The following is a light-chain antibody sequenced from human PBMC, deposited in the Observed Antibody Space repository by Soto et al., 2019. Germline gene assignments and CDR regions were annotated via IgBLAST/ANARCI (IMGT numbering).Light chain of an antibody. CDR3: QEYNNWPALT. Sequence: DIQMTQSPSTLSASVGDTFTVTCRASQTISSWLAWYQQKPGKAPKLLIYKASTLKSGVPSRFSGSGSGTEFTLTISSLQSEDFAVYYCQEYNNWPALTFGGGTKVDIK. V-gene: IGKV1-5*03. CDR2: KAS. J-gene: IGKJ4*01. CDR1: QTISSW.